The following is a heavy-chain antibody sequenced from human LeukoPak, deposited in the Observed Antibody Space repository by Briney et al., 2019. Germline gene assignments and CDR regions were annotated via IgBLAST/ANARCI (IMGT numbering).Heavy chain of an antibody. V-gene: IGHV3-74*01. D-gene: IGHD3-22*01. J-gene: IGHJ5*02. CDR2: INSDGSST. Sequence: GGSLRLSCAASGFTFSSYWMHWVRQAPGKGLVWVSRINSDGSSTSYADSVKGRFTISRDNAKNTLYLQMNSLGAEDTAVYYCARDLYYYDGNNWFDPWGQGTLVTVSS. CDR3: ARDLYYYDGNNWFDP. CDR1: GFTFSSYW.